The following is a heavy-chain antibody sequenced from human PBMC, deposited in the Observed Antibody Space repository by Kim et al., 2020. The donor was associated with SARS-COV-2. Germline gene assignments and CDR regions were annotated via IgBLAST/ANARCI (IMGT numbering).Heavy chain of an antibody. V-gene: IGHV3-23*01. CDR2: FSAAGGAA. J-gene: IGHJ1*01. CDR3: AKEAYVGSGTEFDH. Sequence: GGSLRLSCVASGFSVSHYAMSWVRQTPGKALEWVSTFSAAGGAAFYADSVKGRFTVSRDTSTNSWSLQMNRLRAEDTAVYYCAKEAYVGSGTEFDHWDQG. D-gene: IGHD3-10*01. CDR1: GFSVSHYA.